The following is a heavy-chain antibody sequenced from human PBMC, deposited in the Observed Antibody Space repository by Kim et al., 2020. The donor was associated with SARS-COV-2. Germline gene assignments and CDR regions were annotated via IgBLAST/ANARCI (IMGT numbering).Heavy chain of an antibody. V-gene: IGHV1-69*13. D-gene: IGHD3-10*01. CDR1: GGTFSSYA. CDR2: IIPIFGTA. J-gene: IGHJ6*02. Sequence: SVKVSCKASGGTFSSYAISWVRQAPGQGLEWMGGIIPIFGTANYAQKFQGRVTITADESTSTAYMELSSLRSEDTAVYYCARGYYGSGSYFGYYYYGMDVWGQGTRSPSP. CDR3: ARGYYGSGSYFGYYYYGMDV.